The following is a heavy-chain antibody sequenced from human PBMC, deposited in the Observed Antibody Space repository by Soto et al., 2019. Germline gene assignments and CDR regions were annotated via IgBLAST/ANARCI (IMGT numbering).Heavy chain of an antibody. Sequence: EVHLVESGGGLVQPGGSLKLSCAASGFTFSDSTIHWVRQASGKGLEWVGRIRGKANTFATSYAASVKGRFTISRDDSKNTAYLQMNSLNTEDTAVYYCPRQYLLWGPFDYSGHGSLVTVSS. J-gene: IGHJ4*01. CDR2: IRGKANTFAT. V-gene: IGHV3-73*01. CDR3: PRQYLLWGPFDY. D-gene: IGHD3-10*01. CDR1: GFTFSDST.